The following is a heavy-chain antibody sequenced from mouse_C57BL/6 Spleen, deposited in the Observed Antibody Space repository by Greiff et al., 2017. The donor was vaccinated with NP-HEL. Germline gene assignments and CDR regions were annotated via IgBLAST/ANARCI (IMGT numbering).Heavy chain of an antibody. CDR3: ARGVTTVVLDY. V-gene: IGHV5-6*01. CDR1: GFTFSSYG. J-gene: IGHJ2*01. CDR2: ISSGGSYT. D-gene: IGHD1-1*01. Sequence: EVQGVESGGDLVKPGGSLKLSCAASGFTFSSYGMSWVRQTPDKRLEWVATISSGGSYTYYPDSVKGRFTISRDNAKNTLYLQMSSLKSEDTAMYYCARGVTTVVLDYWGQGTTLTVSS.